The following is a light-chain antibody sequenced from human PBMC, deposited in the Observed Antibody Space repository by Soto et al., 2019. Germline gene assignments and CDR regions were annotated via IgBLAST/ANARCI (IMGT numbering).Light chain of an antibody. Sequence: QSVLTQPASVSGSPGQSITISCTGTSSDVGAYNYVSWYQQHPGTAPKLMIYDVSNRPSGVSNRFSGSKYGNTASLTISGLQAEDESDYYCSSYTSSITPYVFGSGTKVTVL. CDR2: DVS. CDR3: SSYTSSITPYV. V-gene: IGLV2-14*01. CDR1: SSDVGAYNY. J-gene: IGLJ1*01.